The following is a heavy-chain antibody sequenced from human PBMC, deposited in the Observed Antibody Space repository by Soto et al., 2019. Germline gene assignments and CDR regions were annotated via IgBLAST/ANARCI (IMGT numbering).Heavy chain of an antibody. V-gene: IGHV3-30*18. CDR2: LSYEGSEE. D-gene: IGHD2-2*01. J-gene: IGHJ4*02. CDR3: AKGYCSSTSCSFDY. CDR1: GFNFSVFG. Sequence: PGGSLRLSCAASGFNFSVFGMHWVRQAPGKGLEWLSVLSYEGSEEYYADSVRGRFTISRDNSKNTLFLQMDSLRVDDTGVYYCAKGYCSSTSCSFDYWGQGTLVTVSS.